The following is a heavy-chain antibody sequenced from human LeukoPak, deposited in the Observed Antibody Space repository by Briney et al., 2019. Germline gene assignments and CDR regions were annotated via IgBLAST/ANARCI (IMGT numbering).Heavy chain of an antibody. Sequence: GGSLRLSCATSGFSFSNAWMRWVRQAPGKGLEWVGRVKSKSDGGTIDYAAPVKGRFTISGDDSKDTLHLQMNSLKTEDTAVYYCATELRWELPPLDYWGQGTLVTVSS. CDR2: VKSKSDGGTI. CDR3: ATELRWELPPLDY. D-gene: IGHD1-26*01. J-gene: IGHJ4*02. CDR1: GFSFSNAW. V-gene: IGHV3-15*01.